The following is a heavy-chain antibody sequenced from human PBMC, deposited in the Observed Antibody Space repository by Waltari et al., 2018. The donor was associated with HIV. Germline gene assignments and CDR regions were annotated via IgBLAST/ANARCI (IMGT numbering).Heavy chain of an antibody. CDR3: ARIRDGIRVYGSGYYFDY. D-gene: IGHD3-10*01. J-gene: IGHJ4*02. CDR2: IFSSAEK. Sequence: QVTLKESGPVLVKPTETLTLTCTVSGFSLSHDRMGVSWIRQPPGKALEWLAHIFSSAEKSYSTSLESRLTISKDTSKSQVVLTMTNMDRVDTATYYCARIRDGIRVYGSGYYFDYWGQGTLVTVSS. V-gene: IGHV2-26*01. CDR1: GFSLSHDRMG.